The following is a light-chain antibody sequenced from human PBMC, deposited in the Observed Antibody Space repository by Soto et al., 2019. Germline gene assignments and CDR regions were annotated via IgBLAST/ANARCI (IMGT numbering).Light chain of an antibody. CDR1: SSNIGAGLH. V-gene: IGLV1-40*01. CDR2: GYN. CDR3: QSFDSSLSALV. J-gene: IGLJ1*01. Sequence: QLVLTQPPSVSGAPGQRVTISCTGSSSNIGAGLHVHWYQQLPGTAPKLLISGYNNRPSGVPDRFSGSKSGTSASLAITGLQAEDEADYYCQSFDSSLSALVFGTGTKVTVL.